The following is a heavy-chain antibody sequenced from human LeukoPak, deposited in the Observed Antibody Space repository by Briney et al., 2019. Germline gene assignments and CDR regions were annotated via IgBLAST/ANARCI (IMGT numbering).Heavy chain of an antibody. D-gene: IGHD1-14*01. V-gene: IGHV4-59*01. J-gene: IGHJ5*02. CDR2: MYYSGDS. Sequence: SETLSLTCSISGVPITDYYWSWIRLAPRRGLEWIGYMYYSGDSNSNPSLEGRVTMSADTSTNQFSLRLTSVTAADTAIYYCARELPSTGNWFDPWGQGILVTVSS. CDR3: ARELPSTGNWFDP. CDR1: GVPITDYY.